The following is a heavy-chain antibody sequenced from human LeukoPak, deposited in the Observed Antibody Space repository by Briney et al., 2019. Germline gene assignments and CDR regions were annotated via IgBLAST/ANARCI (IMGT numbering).Heavy chain of an antibody. Sequence: GGSLRLSSAASGFTFSRYSMNWVRQAPGKGPEWVSYISTGSNTIYYADSVKGRFTISRDNAKNSLYLQMNSLRAEDTAVYYCARDVTGAGYWYFDLWGRGTLVTVSS. CDR3: ARDVTGAGYWYFDL. V-gene: IGHV3-48*04. CDR2: ISTGSNTI. CDR1: GFTFSRYS. J-gene: IGHJ2*01. D-gene: IGHD6-13*01.